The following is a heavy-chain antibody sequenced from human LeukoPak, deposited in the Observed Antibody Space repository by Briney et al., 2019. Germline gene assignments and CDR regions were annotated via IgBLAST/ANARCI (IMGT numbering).Heavy chain of an antibody. D-gene: IGHD6-13*01. V-gene: IGHV4-34*01. CDR3: ARHPSTIAAAEY. J-gene: IGHJ4*02. CDR2: INHSGST. CDR1: GGSFSGYY. Sequence: SETLSLTCAVYGGSFSGYYWSWIRQPPGKGLEWIGEINHSGSTNYNPSLKSRVTISVDTSKNQFSLKLSSVTAADTAVYYCARHPSTIAAAEYWGQGTLVTVSS.